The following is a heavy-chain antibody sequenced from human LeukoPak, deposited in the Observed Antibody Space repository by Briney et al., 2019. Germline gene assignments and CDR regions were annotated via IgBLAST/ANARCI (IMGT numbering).Heavy chain of an antibody. CDR3: ARDEGPPRYNWNYGGPDF. D-gene: IGHD1-7*01. V-gene: IGHV1-46*01. J-gene: IGHJ4*02. CDR2: INPSGGST. CDR1: GYTFTHYY. Sequence: ASVTVSCKTSGYTFTHYYMHWVRQAPGQGLEWMGIINPSGGSTSYAQKFQGRVTLTRDTSTSTVYMELSSLSSEDTAVYCCARDEGPPRYNWNYGGPDFWGQGTLVTVLS.